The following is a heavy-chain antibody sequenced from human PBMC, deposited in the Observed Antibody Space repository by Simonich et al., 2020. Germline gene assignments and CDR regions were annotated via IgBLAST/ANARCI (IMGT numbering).Heavy chain of an antibody. CDR2: IYYGGNT. CDR1: DVSICIPNYY. D-gene: IGHD5-18*01. V-gene: IGHV4-39*01. Sequence: QLQESGPGLVKPSETLSLTCIVSDVSICIPNYYCGLIRQPPGNGLEWIGSIYYGGNTDNNPSLKGRVTISVDPSKNKFSLNLNFVTAADTAVYYCARPRIQLWADGFDIWSQGTLVTVSS. CDR3: ARPRIQLWADGFDI. J-gene: IGHJ3*02.